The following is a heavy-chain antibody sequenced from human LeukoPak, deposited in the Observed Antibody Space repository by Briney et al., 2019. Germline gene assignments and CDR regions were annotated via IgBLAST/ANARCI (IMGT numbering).Heavy chain of an antibody. Sequence: PGRSLRLSCAASGFTFSSYGMHWVRQAPGKGLEWVAFIRYDGNNKYYADSVKGRFTISRDNSKNTLYLQMNSLRAEDTAVYYCAKLVGMDYDFWSGTVDYWGQGTLVTVSS. D-gene: IGHD3-3*01. CDR1: GFTFSSYG. CDR2: IRYDGNNK. V-gene: IGHV3-30*02. J-gene: IGHJ4*02. CDR3: AKLVGMDYDFWSGTVDY.